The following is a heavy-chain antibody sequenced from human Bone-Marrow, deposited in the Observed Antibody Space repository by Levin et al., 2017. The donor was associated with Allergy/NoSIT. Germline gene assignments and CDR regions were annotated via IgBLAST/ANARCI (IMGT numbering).Heavy chain of an antibody. CDR3: AGGMGYGWSHDP. V-gene: IGHV3-66*01. D-gene: IGHD5-12*01. J-gene: IGHJ5*02. Sequence: GGSLRLSCAASGFTVRNNYMSWVRQAPGKGLEWVSVIYHDGSTYYADSVKGRFTISRDNSENTLYLQMNSLRVEDTAVYYCAGGMGYGWSHDPWGQGTLVTVSS. CDR1: GFTVRNNY. CDR2: IYHDGST.